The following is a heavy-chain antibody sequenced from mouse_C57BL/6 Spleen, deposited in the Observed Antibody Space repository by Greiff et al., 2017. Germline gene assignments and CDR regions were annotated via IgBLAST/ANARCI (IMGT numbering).Heavy chain of an antibody. CDR1: GYTFTSYW. Sequence: QVQLQQPGAELVKPGASVKLSCKASGYTFTSYWMHWVKQRPGQGLEWIGMIHPNSGSTNYNEKFKSKATLTVDKSSSTAYMQLSSLTSEDSAVYYCARDEATVVAKRYFDGWGTGTTVTVSS. V-gene: IGHV1-64*01. J-gene: IGHJ1*03. CDR3: ARDEATVVAKRYFDG. CDR2: IHPNSGST. D-gene: IGHD1-1*01.